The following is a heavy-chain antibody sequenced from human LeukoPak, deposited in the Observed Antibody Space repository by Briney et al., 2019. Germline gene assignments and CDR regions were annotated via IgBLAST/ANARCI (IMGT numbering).Heavy chain of an antibody. CDR1: GFTFSSYA. CDR2: ISGSGGST. D-gene: IGHD3-3*01. Sequence: GGSLRLSCAASGFTFSSYAMSWVRQAPGKGLEWVSAISGSGGSTYYADSVKGRFTISRDNSKNTLYLQMNSLRADDTAVYYCAKDLRFLEWFFDYWGQGTLVTVSS. V-gene: IGHV3-23*01. J-gene: IGHJ4*02. CDR3: AKDLRFLEWFFDY.